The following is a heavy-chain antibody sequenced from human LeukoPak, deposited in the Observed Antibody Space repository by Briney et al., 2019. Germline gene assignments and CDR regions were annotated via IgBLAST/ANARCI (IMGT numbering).Heavy chain of an antibody. J-gene: IGHJ4*02. CDR2: VYYSGST. CDR3: ARIHRYCSGGACYVLDN. V-gene: IGHV4-59*02. CDR1: GGSVSGYY. Sequence: SETLSLTCVVSGGSVSGYYWGWIRQPPGRGLEWIGYVYYSGSTNCNPSFKSRITISADTSRNQFSLQLSSVTAADTAVYYCARIHRYCSGGACYVLDNWGQGTLVTVSS. D-gene: IGHD2-15*01.